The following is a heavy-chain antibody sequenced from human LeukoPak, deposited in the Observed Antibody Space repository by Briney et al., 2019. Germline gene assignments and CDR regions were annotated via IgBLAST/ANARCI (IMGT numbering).Heavy chain of an antibody. CDR1: GYTFSSYY. D-gene: IGHD6-13*01. CDR3: ARAGQQQLVGHY. J-gene: IGHJ4*02. V-gene: IGHV1-46*01. Sequence: ASVKVSCKASGYTFSSYYMHWVRQAPGPGLEFMGMINPSGGSTSYAQKFQGRVTMTTDTSTSTVYMELSSLRSEDTAVYYCARAGQQQLVGHYWGQGTLVTVSS. CDR2: INPSGGST.